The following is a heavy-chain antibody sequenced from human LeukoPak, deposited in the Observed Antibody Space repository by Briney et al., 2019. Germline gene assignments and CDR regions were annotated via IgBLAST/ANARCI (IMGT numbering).Heavy chain of an antibody. CDR2: IYYSGST. Sequence: SETLSLTCTVSGGSISSGGYYWSWIRQNTGKGLEWIGYIYYSGSTYYNPSLKSRVTISVDTSKNQFSLKLSSVTAADTAVYYCARTNYYGSGSMPYYWGQGTLVTVSS. V-gene: IGHV4-31*03. CDR3: ARTNYYGSGSMPYY. J-gene: IGHJ4*02. CDR1: GGSISSGGYY. D-gene: IGHD3-10*01.